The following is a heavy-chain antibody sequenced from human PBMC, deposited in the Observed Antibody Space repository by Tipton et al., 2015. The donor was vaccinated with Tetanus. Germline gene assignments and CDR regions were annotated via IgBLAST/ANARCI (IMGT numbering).Heavy chain of an antibody. V-gene: IGHV6-1*01. CDR1: GDSVSRNNAT. J-gene: IGHJ4*02. CDR2: TYYRSKCYN. Sequence: GLVKPSQTLSLTCVISGDSVSRNNATWNWIRQSPSRGLEWLGRTYYRSKCYNDYAPSVKSRITIKPDTSKNQFSLQLNSMTPEDTAVYFCARESPALDCWGQGILVTVSS. D-gene: IGHD1-14*01. CDR3: ARESPALDC.